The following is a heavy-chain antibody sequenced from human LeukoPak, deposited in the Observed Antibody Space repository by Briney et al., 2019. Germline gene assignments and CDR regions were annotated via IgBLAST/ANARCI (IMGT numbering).Heavy chain of an antibody. Sequence: GASVKVSCKASGYTFTSYGISWVRQAPGQGLEWMGWISAYNGNTNYAQKLQGRVTMTTDTSTSTAYMELRSLRSDDTAVYYYARDPLPYCSSTSCRDYFDYWGQGTLVTVSS. V-gene: IGHV1-18*04. CDR1: GYTFTSYG. D-gene: IGHD2-2*01. CDR2: ISAYNGNT. J-gene: IGHJ4*02. CDR3: ARDPLPYCSSTSCRDYFDY.